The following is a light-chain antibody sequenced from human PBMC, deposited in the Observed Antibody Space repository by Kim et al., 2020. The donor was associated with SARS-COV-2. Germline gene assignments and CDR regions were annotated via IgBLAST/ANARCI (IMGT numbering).Light chain of an antibody. J-gene: IGKJ4*01. V-gene: IGKV3-11*01. CDR2: DAS. Sequence: APRLIMYDASSRAPGIPARFSGSGSVTDFTLTIYSLEPEDAAVYYCQQRTTWLTFGGGTKLEI. CDR3: QQRTTWLT.